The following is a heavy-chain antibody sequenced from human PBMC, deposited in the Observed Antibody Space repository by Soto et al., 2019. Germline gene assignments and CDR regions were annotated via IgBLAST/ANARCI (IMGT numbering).Heavy chain of an antibody. J-gene: IGHJ6*02. CDR1: GGSFSGYY. CDR3: ARGTSNYYDSSPPPYYYGMDV. D-gene: IGHD3-22*01. V-gene: IGHV4-34*01. Sequence: ETLSLTCAVYGGSFSGYYWSWIRQPPGKGRGWIGEINHRGSTNYNPSLKSRVTISVNTSKNQFSLKLSSVTAADTAVYYCARGTSNYYDSSPPPYYYGMDVWGQGTTVTVSS. CDR2: INHRGST.